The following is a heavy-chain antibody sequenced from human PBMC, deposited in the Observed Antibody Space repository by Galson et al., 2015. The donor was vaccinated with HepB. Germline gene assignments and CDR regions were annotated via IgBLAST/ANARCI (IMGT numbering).Heavy chain of an antibody. CDR1: GFIFSNYW. Sequence: SLRLSCAASGFIFSNYWMHWVRQTPGKGPVWISGINTDGTILSYADSVKGRFTISRDNAKNTLYLQMNSLRAEDTAVYYCARVARYCGGASCYGWFDPWGQGTQVTVSS. CDR3: ARVARYCGGASCYGWFDP. CDR2: INTDGTIL. V-gene: IGHV3-74*01. J-gene: IGHJ5*02. D-gene: IGHD2-2*01.